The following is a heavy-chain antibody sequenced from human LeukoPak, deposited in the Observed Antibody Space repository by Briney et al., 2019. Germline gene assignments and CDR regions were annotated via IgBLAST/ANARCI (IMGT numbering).Heavy chain of an antibody. CDR1: GYSITSGYY. CDR2: VYHTGNT. D-gene: IGHD6-6*01. CDR3: AREGSGYSSSSDAFDI. J-gene: IGHJ3*02. Sequence: PSETLSLTCAVSGYSITSGYYWGWIRQPPGKGLEWIGSVYHTGNTYYNPSLKSRVTISIDTSKNQFSLRLSSVTAADTAVYYCAREGSGYSSSSDAFDIWGQGTMVTVSS. V-gene: IGHV4-38-2*02.